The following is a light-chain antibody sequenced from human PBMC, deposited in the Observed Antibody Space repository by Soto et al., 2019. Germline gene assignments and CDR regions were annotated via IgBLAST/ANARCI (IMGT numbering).Light chain of an antibody. Sequence: QSALTQPASVSGSPGQSITISCTGTSSDVGAYSYVSWYQQHPGKAPKLIIYDVNIRPSGVSNRFSGSQSGDTASLTISGLQAEDEADYYCSSYTTNTTLVFGGGTKVTVL. CDR1: SSDVGAYSY. J-gene: IGLJ2*01. V-gene: IGLV2-14*03. CDR2: DVN. CDR3: SSYTTNTTLV.